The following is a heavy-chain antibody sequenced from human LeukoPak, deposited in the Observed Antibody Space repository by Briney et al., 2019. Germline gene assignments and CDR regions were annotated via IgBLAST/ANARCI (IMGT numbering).Heavy chain of an antibody. CDR3: ARGNGYLRWFDY. V-gene: IGHV1-2*02. CDR1: GYTFTGYY. Sequence: GASVKVSCKTSGYTFTGYYMHWVRQTPGQGPEWMGLINPNTGDTKYAQKFQGRVTMTRDTSISTVYVELSSLTSDDTAVYFCARGNGYLRWFDYWGQGTLVTVSS. D-gene: IGHD5-18*01. J-gene: IGHJ4*02. CDR2: INPNTGDT.